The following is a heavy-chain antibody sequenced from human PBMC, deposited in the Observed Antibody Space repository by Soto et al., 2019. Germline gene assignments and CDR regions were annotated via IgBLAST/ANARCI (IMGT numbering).Heavy chain of an antibody. D-gene: IGHD2-2*01. Sequence: EASVKVSCKASGYTFTSYGICWVRQAPGQGLEWMGWINTYNGNTNYAQKLQGRVTMTTDTSTSTAYMELRSLRSDDTAVYYCGRDLYQSVFYYGMDVWGQGTTVTVSS. CDR3: GRDLYQSVFYYGMDV. CDR1: GYTFTSYG. J-gene: IGHJ6*02. CDR2: INTYNGNT. V-gene: IGHV1-18*01.